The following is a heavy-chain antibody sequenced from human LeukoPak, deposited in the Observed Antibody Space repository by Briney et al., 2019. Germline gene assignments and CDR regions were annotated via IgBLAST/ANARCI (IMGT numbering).Heavy chain of an antibody. J-gene: IGHJ4*02. CDR2: LHSDGRI. V-gene: IGHV3-53*01. Sequence: PGGSLRLSCAASGFTVSSNYMSWIRQAPGKGLEWVAVLHSDGRIHYAASVKGRFTISRDNSKNTLYLEMNSLRAEDMAVYYCATPERSDTSGYYYWGQGTMASVPS. CDR3: ATPERSDTSGYYY. D-gene: IGHD3-22*01. CDR1: GFTVSSNY.